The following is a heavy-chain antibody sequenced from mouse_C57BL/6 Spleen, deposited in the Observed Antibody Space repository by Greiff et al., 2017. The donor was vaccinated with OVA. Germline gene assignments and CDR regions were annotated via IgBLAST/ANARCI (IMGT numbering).Heavy chain of an antibody. V-gene: IGHV2-5*01. Sequence: VQLQQSGPGLVQPSQSLSITCTISGFSLTSYGVHWVRQSPGKDLEWLGVIWRGGSTDYNAAFMSRLSITKDNSKSQVFFKMNSLQVDDTAIYYCAKNEPYAMDYWGQGTSVTVSS. J-gene: IGHJ4*01. CDR2: IWRGGST. CDR1: GFSLTSYG. CDR3: AKNEPYAMDY.